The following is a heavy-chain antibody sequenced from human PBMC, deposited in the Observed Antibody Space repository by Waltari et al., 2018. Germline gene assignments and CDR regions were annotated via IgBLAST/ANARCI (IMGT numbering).Heavy chain of an antibody. Sequence: QITLKESGPTLVKPTQTLTLTCTFSGFSLSTSGVGSGWSRQPPGKALAWLALIYWDDDKRYNPSLKSRLTITKDTSKNQVVLTMTNMDPVDTATYYCAHRWGKGSGSYYGYWGQGTLVTVSS. CDR3: AHRWGKGSGSYYGY. CDR1: GFSLSTSGVG. CDR2: IYWDDDK. J-gene: IGHJ4*02. V-gene: IGHV2-5*02. D-gene: IGHD3-10*01.